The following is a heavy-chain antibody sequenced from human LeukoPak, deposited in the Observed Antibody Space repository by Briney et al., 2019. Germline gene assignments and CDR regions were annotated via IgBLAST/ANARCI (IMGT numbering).Heavy chain of an antibody. Sequence: PGGSPRLACAASGFTFSSYEMNWVRQAPGRGLEWVSYISSSGSTIYYADSVKGRFTISRDNAKNSLYLQMNSLRAEDTAVYYFARDPPYDILTGLMWDYWGQGTLVTVSS. V-gene: IGHV3-48*03. CDR2: ISSSGSTI. J-gene: IGHJ4*02. D-gene: IGHD3-9*01. CDR1: GFTFSSYE. CDR3: ARDPPYDILTGLMWDY.